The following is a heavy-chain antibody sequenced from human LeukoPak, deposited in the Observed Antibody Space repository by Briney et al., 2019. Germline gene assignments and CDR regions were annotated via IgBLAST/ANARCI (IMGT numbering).Heavy chain of an antibody. CDR1: GGTFSSYA. CDR3: AREYRSSTSCPIKYFDY. D-gene: IGHD2-2*01. Sequence: ASVKVSCKASGGTFSSYAISWVRQAPGQGLEWMGRIIPILGIANYAQKFQGRVTITADKSTSTAYMELSSLRSEDTAVYYCAREYRSSTSCPIKYFDYWGQGTLVTVSS. CDR2: IIPILGIA. V-gene: IGHV1-69*04. J-gene: IGHJ4*02.